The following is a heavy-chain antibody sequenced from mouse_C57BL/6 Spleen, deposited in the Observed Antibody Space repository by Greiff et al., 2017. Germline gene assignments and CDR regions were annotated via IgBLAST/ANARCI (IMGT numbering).Heavy chain of an antibody. J-gene: IGHJ4*01. CDR2: IDPSDSYT. V-gene: IGHV1-59*01. CDR3: AREDYGSSSPYYAMDY. Sequence: VQLQQPGAELVRPGTSVKLSCKASGYTFTSYWMHWVKQRPGQGLEWIGVIDPSDSYTTYNQKFKGKATLTVDTSSSTAYMELSSLTSEDSAVYYCAREDYGSSSPYYAMDYWGQGTSVTVSS. CDR1: GYTFTSYW. D-gene: IGHD1-1*01.